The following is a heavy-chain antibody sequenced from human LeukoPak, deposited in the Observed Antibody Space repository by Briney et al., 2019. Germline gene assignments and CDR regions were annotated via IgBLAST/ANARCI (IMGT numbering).Heavy chain of an antibody. V-gene: IGHV3-21*01. Sequence: GGSLRLSCAASGFTFSSYSMNGVRQAPGKGLAWVSSMSSSSSDIYYADAVKGRFTISRDNAKNSLYLQMNRLRAADTAVYYCARMVRGRRRYYFDYWGQGTLVTVSS. CDR3: ARMVRGRRRYYFDY. CDR1: GFTFSSYS. D-gene: IGHD3-10*01. J-gene: IGHJ4*02. CDR2: MSSSSSDI.